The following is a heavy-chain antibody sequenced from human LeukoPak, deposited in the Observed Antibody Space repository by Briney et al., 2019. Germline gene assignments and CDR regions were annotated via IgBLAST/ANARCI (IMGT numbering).Heavy chain of an antibody. CDR1: GGTFSSYA. J-gene: IGHJ1*01. V-gene: IGHV1-69*05. CDR3: ARDEGYCSSTSCSPKYFQH. CDR2: IIPIFGTA. Sequence: ASVKVSCKASGGTFSSYAISWVRQAPGQGLEWMGGIIPIFGTANYAQKFQGRVTITTDESTSTAYMELSSLRAEDTAVYYCARDEGYCSSTSCSPKYFQHWGQGTLVTVSS. D-gene: IGHD2-2*01.